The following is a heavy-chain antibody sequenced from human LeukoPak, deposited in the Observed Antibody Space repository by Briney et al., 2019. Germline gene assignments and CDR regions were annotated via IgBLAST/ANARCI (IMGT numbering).Heavy chain of an antibody. Sequence: PGGSLRLSCAASGFIFSHYSMNWVRQAPGKGLEWVSALSGNGVKTYYADSVKGRFTISRDNSGNTLYLQMNSLRAEDTAIYFCAKDLNYAFDYWGQGAVVTVSS. CDR3: AKDLNYAFDY. CDR1: GFIFSHYS. V-gene: IGHV3-23*01. D-gene: IGHD1-7*01. CDR2: LSGNGVKT. J-gene: IGHJ4*02.